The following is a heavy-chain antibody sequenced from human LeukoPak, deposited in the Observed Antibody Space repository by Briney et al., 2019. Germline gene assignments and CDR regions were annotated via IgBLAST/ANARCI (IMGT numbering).Heavy chain of an antibody. CDR1: GFTFSRNG. Sequence: PGSSLRLSCAASGFTFSRNGMHWVRQAPGKGLEWVTLIYYDGSNKYYVDSVKGRFTISRDNSKNMLYLQMNSLRAEDTAVYYCARDLLYSGSYSWYFDLWGRGIPVTVSS. CDR3: ARDLLYSGSYSWYFDL. D-gene: IGHD1-26*01. CDR2: IYYDGSNK. V-gene: IGHV3-33*01. J-gene: IGHJ2*01.